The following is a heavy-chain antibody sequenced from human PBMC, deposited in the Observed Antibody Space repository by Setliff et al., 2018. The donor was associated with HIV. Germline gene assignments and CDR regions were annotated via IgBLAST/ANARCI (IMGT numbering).Heavy chain of an antibody. CDR1: GGSISNSY. CDR2: IYYSGTT. V-gene: IGHV4-39*01. Sequence: SETLSLTCTVSGGSISNSYWSWIRQPPGKGLEWIGSIYYSGTTYYNPSVKSRVTISVDTSKNQFSLNLTSVTATDTAVYYCASRPYSYDYSGRVFDFWGQGALVTVSS. CDR3: ASRPYSYDYSGRVFDF. J-gene: IGHJ4*02. D-gene: IGHD3-22*01.